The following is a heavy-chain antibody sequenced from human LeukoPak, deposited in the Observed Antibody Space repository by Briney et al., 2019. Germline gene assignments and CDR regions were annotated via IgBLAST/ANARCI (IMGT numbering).Heavy chain of an antibody. Sequence: PGGSLRLSCAASGFTVSSNYMGWVRQAPGKGLEWVSVIYSGGSTYYADSVKGRFTISRDNAKDSLYLQMNSLSTEDTALYYCAKDLSSGPPYSMDVWGQGTTVTVSS. CDR1: GFTVSSNY. CDR2: IYSGGST. V-gene: IGHV3-53*05. CDR3: AKDLSSGPPYSMDV. D-gene: IGHD3-22*01. J-gene: IGHJ6*02.